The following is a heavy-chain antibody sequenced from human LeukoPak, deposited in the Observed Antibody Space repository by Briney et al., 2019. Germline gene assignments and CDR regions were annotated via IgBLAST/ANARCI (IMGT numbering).Heavy chain of an antibody. CDR2: ISYDGSNK. D-gene: IGHD6-19*01. V-gene: IGHV3-30*03. CDR1: GFTFSNYV. CDR3: ARQRGSGWYHPHLF. J-gene: IGHJ4*02. Sequence: PGGSLRLSCAASGFTFSNYVMHWVRQAPGKGLEWVALISYDGSNKYYADSVKGRFTISRDNSKNTLYLQVNSLRAEDTAVYYCARQRGSGWYHPHLFWGQGILVTVSS.